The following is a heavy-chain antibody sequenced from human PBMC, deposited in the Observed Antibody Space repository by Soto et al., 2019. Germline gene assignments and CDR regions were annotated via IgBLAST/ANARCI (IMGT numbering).Heavy chain of an antibody. J-gene: IGHJ5*02. V-gene: IGHV3-7*01. CDR1: GFTFSNYW. CDR3: ARGGSGYYLSWFDP. CDR2: IKQDGSET. D-gene: IGHD3-3*01. Sequence: GGSLRLSCAASGFTFSNYWMSWVRQAPGKGLEWVANIKQDGSETYYVDSVKGRFTISRDNAKNSLYLQMNSLRAEDTAVYYCARGGSGYYLSWFDPWGQGTLVTVSS.